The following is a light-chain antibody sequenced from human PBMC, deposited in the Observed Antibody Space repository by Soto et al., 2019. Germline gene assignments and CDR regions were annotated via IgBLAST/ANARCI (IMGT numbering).Light chain of an antibody. V-gene: IGLV2-23*01. Sequence: QSVRGEPASLCGSPGQAVTISCTGTISDFGSYKFVSWYQHHPGKVPKVIIYETSKRPSGVSDRFSGSKSGNTASLTISGLQAEDEADYYCFSFTSTNTHVFRSGTKVTVL. CDR2: ETS. J-gene: IGLJ1*01. CDR1: ISDFGSYKF. CDR3: FSFTSTNTHV.